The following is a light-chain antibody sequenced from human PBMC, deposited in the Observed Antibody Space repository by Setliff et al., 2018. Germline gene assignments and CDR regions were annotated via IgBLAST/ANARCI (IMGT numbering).Light chain of an antibody. J-gene: IGLJ2*01. CDR1: SSDVGGYDF. CDR2: EVI. CDR3: LSYTSKSTHAL. Sequence: QSVLTQPAAVSGSPGQSVAISCSGSSSDVGGYDFVSWYQQHPGKAPKLLIYEVIKRPSGVSDRFSGSKSGNTASLTISGLQAEDEADYYCLSYTSKSTHALFAGGTKVTVL. V-gene: IGLV2-14*03.